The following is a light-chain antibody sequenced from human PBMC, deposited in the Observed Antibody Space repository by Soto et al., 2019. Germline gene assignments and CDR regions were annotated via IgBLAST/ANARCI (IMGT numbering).Light chain of an antibody. V-gene: IGKV1-39*01. CDR1: QSISNH. CDR2: AAS. J-gene: IGKJ1*01. Sequence: DIQMTQSPSSLSASVEDRVIITCRASQSISNHLNWYQQKPGKAPKLLIFAASSLQSGVPSRFSGSRSAPDFTLTISRLQPEDFGTYYCQQSYSSPPTFGQGSKVESK. CDR3: QQSYSSPPT.